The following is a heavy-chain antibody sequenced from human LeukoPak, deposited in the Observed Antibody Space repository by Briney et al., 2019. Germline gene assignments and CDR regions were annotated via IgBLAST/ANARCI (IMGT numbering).Heavy chain of an antibody. D-gene: IGHD6-19*01. Sequence: GRSLRLSCAASGFTFSSYGMHWVRQAPGKGLEWVAVISYDGSNKYYADSVKGRFTISRDNSKNTLYLQMNSLRAEDTAVYYCAKDWGSGWSVNLAYPQIDYWGQGTLVTVSS. J-gene: IGHJ4*02. V-gene: IGHV3-30*18. CDR1: GFTFSSYG. CDR2: ISYDGSNK. CDR3: AKDWGSGWSVNLAYPQIDY.